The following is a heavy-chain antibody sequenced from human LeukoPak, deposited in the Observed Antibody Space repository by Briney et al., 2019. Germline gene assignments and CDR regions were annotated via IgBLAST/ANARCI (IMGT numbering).Heavy chain of an antibody. CDR3: AKDHRVVQGPFDY. Sequence: GGSLRLSCAASGFTFSSYAMSWVRQAPGKGLEWASVISGSGGRTYYADSVKGRFTISRDNSKNTPYLQMNSLRAEDTAVYYCAKDHRVVQGPFDYWGQGTLVTVSS. V-gene: IGHV3-23*01. D-gene: IGHD2-21*01. CDR2: ISGSGGRT. CDR1: GFTFSSYA. J-gene: IGHJ4*02.